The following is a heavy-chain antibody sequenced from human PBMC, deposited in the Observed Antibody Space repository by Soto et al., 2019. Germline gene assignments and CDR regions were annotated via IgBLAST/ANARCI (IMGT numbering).Heavy chain of an antibody. J-gene: IGHJ6*02. CDR2: ISNSGDTI. Sequence: EVQLLESGGGLVQPGGSLRLSCVASGFTFSYYTMSWVRQAPGKGLEWVSGISNSGDTIYYADSVKGRFTISRDNFKNTVYLQMNSLRADDTAVYYWADPVQAPTHYDYYDMDVWGQGTRVTVSS. D-gene: IGHD1-1*01. V-gene: IGHV3-23*01. CDR1: GFTFSYYT. CDR3: ADPVQAPTHYDYYDMDV.